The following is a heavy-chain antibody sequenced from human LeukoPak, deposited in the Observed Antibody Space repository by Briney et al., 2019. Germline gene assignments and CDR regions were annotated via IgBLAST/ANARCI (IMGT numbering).Heavy chain of an antibody. CDR2: INYSGST. V-gene: IGHV4-39*01. CDR1: GDSISRGVYY. Sequence: PSETLSLTCTVSGDSISRGVYYWGWIRQPPGKGLEWTGSINYSGSTYYSPSLRSRVTISVDTSKNFFSLKLSSVTAADTAVYYCARPNSGWYFDYWGQGTLVAVSS. CDR3: ARPNSGWYFDY. D-gene: IGHD6-19*01. J-gene: IGHJ4*02.